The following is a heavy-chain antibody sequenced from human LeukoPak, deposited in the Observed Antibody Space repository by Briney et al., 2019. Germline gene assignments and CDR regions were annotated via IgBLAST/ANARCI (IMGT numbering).Heavy chain of an antibody. CDR2: IYYSGST. J-gene: IGHJ4*02. D-gene: IGHD5-18*01. CDR1: GGSVSSGSYY. Sequence: SETLSLTCTVSGGSVSSGSYYWGWIRQPPGKGLEWIGYIYYSGSTNYNPSLKSRVTISVDTSKNQFSLKLSSVTAADTAVYYCAREGYSYGYFDYWGQGTLVTVSS. CDR3: AREGYSYGYFDY. V-gene: IGHV4-61*01.